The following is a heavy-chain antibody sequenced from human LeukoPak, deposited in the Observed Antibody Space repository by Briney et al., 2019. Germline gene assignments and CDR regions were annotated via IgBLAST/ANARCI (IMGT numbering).Heavy chain of an antibody. Sequence: ASVKVSCKASGYTFNGYYMHWVRQAPGQGLEWMGWINPNGGGTNYAQKFQGRVTLTRDTSISTAYMEVSRLESDDTAVYYCARENNSGWYRKAAFDYWGQGTLVTVAS. D-gene: IGHD6-19*01. CDR1: GYTFNGYY. CDR3: ARENNSGWYRKAAFDY. V-gene: IGHV1-2*02. CDR2: INPNGGGT. J-gene: IGHJ4*02.